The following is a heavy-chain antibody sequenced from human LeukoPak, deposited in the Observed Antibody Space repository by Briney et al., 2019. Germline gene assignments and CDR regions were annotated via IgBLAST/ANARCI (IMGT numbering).Heavy chain of an antibody. Sequence: SETLSLTCSVSGGSISRYYWSWIRQPAGKGLEWIGRISASGRTNYNASLKSRVTMSLDTSKNQFSLKLNSVTAADTAVYYCARAMGIAARLQTIFDYWGQGTLVTVSS. V-gene: IGHV4-4*07. CDR1: GGSISRYY. CDR3: ARAMGIAARLQTIFDY. D-gene: IGHD6-6*01. CDR2: ISASGRT. J-gene: IGHJ4*02.